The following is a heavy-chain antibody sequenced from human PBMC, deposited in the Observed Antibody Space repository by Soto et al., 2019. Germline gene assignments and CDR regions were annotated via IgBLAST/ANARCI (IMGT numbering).Heavy chain of an antibody. CDR3: AREEVGATTSYFDY. CDR1: GGSISSGGYY. J-gene: IGHJ4*02. CDR2: IYYSGST. Sequence: SETLSLTCTVSGGSISSGGYYWSWIRQHPGKGLEWIGYIYYSGSTYYNPSLKSRVTISVDTSKNQFSLKLSSVTAADTAVYYCAREEVGATTSYFDYWGQGTLVTVSS. V-gene: IGHV4-31*03. D-gene: IGHD1-26*01.